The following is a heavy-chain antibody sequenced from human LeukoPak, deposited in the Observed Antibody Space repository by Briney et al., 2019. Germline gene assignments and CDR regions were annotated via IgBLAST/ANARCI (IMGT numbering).Heavy chain of an antibody. CDR2: ISRSVDTI. Sequence: GGSLRLSCAASGFTCGTYSMNWVRQAPGKGLEWVAYISRSVDTIYYADSVKGRFTISRDHAKNSICLQMNSLRAEDTAVYYCARGAGYDSSGYFGDWGQGTLVTVSS. CDR1: GFTCGTYS. CDR3: ARGAGYDSSGYFGD. J-gene: IGHJ4*02. D-gene: IGHD3-22*01. V-gene: IGHV3-48*01.